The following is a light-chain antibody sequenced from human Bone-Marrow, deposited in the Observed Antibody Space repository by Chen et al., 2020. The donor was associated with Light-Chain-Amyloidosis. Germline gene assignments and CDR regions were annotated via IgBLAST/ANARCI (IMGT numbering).Light chain of an antibody. CDR2: DVT. CDR1: SNDVGGYKY. CDR3: CSYATSATLI. Sequence: HSALPHPASVSGSPGQSITISCTRTSNDVGGYKYVSWYHPHPGKAPKLLIYDVTNWPSRISNRFSGSKSGNSASLTISGLQPEDEAHYYCCSYATSATLIFGGGTKLTVL. J-gene: IGLJ2*01. V-gene: IGLV2-14*03.